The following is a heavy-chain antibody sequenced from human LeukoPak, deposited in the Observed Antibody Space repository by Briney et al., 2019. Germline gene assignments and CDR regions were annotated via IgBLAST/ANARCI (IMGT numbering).Heavy chain of an antibody. CDR2: MNPNSGNT. V-gene: IGHV1-8*01. CDR1: GYTFTSYD. Sequence: GASVKVSCKASGYTFTSYDINWVRQATGQGLEWMGWMNPNSGNTGYAQKFQGRDTMTRNTSISTAYMDPRNLRSEATAVSYWAKPRIGEAGYYFDSWGQGTLVTVSS. J-gene: IGHJ4*02. CDR3: AKPRIGEAGYYFDS. D-gene: IGHD6-13*01.